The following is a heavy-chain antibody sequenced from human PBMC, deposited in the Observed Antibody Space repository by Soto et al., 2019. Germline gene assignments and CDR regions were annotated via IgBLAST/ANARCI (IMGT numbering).Heavy chain of an antibody. J-gene: IGHJ3*02. CDR3: ARDGQWLVTDAFDI. V-gene: IGHV1-18*01. D-gene: IGHD6-19*01. CDR2: ISAYNGNT. CDR1: GYTFTRYG. Sequence: ASVKVSCKASGYTFTRYGISWVRQAPGQGLEWMGWISAYNGNTNYAQKLQGRVTMTTDTSTSTAYMELRSLRSDDTAVYYCARDGQWLVTDAFDIWGQGTMVTVSS.